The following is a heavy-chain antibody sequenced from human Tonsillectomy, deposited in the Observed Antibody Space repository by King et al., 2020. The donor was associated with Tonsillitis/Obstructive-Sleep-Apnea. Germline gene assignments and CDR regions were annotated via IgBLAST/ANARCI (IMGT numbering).Heavy chain of an antibody. CDR2: ISGSGGSR. CDR1: GFTFSSYA. V-gene: IGHV3-23*04. J-gene: IGHJ5*02. D-gene: IGHD2-2*01. Sequence: VQLVESGGGLVQPGGSLRLSCAASGFTFSSYAMIWVRQAPGKGLEWVSAISGSGGSRYDADSVKGRFTISRDNSKKTLYLQMNSLRAEDTAVYYCANVGYCSSTSCYVAYNWFDPWGQGTLVTVSS. CDR3: ANVGYCSSTSCYVAYNWFDP.